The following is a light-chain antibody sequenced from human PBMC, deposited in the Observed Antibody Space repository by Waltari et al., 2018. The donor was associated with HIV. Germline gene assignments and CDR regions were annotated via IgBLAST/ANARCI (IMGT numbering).Light chain of an antibody. J-gene: IGKJ5*01. Sequence: DIQMTQSPSSLSASVGDRVTITCRANQTIDTFLNWYQQTSGTPPKLLRVAASNLQRGIPSRFGGSGAGTEFTLTVNSLQPEDFATYYGQQTFRTPQTFGQGTRLE. V-gene: IGKV1-39*01. CDR2: AAS. CDR1: QTIDTF. CDR3: QQTFRTPQT.